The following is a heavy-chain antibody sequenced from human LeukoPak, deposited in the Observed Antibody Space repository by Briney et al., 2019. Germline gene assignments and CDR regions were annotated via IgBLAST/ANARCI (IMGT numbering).Heavy chain of an antibody. CDR1: GYSFTAYY. Sequence: SVKVSCTPSGYSFTAYYMHWVRQAPGQGLEWMGGIIPIFGTANYAQKFQGRVTITADESTSTAYMELSSLSSEDTAVYYCANLNTVRFFGLDYWGQGTLVTVSS. D-gene: IGHD4-11*01. CDR3: ANLNTVRFFGLDY. CDR2: IIPIFGTA. J-gene: IGHJ4*02. V-gene: IGHV1-69*13.